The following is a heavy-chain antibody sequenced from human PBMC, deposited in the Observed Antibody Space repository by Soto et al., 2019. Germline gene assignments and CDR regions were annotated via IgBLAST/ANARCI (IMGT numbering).Heavy chain of an antibody. CDR3: ARETLSGWYYYYGMDV. J-gene: IGHJ6*02. Sequence: SVKVSCKASGGTFSSYAISWVRQAPGQGLEWMGGIIPIFGTANYAQKFQGRVTITADKSTITAYKELSSLRSEDTAVYYCARETLSGWYYYYGMDVWGQGTTVTVSS. D-gene: IGHD6-19*01. CDR1: GGTFSSYA. V-gene: IGHV1-69*06. CDR2: IIPIFGTA.